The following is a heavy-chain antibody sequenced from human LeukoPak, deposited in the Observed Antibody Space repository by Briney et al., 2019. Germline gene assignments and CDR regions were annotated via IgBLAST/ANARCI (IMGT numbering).Heavy chain of an antibody. J-gene: IGHJ3*01. D-gene: IGHD3-10*01. CDR2: IYYTGST. CDR3: ASEEAYYYGSGNYRFPFDF. V-gene: IGHV4-31*03. Sequence: PSETLSLTCTVSGGSISSGVYYWTWVRQHPGKGLEWIGYIYYTGSTYYNPSLKSRVAISLDTSKNQFSLKLSSVTAADTVVYYCASEEAYYYGSGNYRFPFDFWGRGTMVTVSS. CDR1: GGSISSGVYY.